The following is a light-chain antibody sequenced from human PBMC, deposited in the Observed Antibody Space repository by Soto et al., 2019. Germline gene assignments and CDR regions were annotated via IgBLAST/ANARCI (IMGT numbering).Light chain of an antibody. J-gene: IGKJ3*01. V-gene: IGKV3-11*01. Sequence: ENVLTQSPATLSLSPGARAPLSCRASQSVSNYVAWYQQKPGQAPRLLIYDASNRATGIPARFSGSGSGTDFTLTISSLEPEDFAVYYCQQRSNWLFGPGTKVDIK. CDR1: QSVSNY. CDR3: QQRSNWL. CDR2: DAS.